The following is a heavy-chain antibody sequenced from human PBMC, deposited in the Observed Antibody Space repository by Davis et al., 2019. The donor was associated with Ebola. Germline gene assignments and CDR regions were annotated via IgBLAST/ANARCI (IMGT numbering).Heavy chain of an antibody. J-gene: IGHJ6*02. CDR3: ARFYVTQFWYYYGMDV. Sequence: ASVKVSCKASGYTFTSYDINWVRQATGQGLEWMGWMNPNSGNTGYAQKFQGRVTMTRNTSISTAYMELSSLRSEDTAVYYCARFYVTQFWYYYGMDVWGQGTTVTVSS. D-gene: IGHD2-21*02. CDR1: GYTFTSYD. V-gene: IGHV1-8*01. CDR2: MNPNSGNT.